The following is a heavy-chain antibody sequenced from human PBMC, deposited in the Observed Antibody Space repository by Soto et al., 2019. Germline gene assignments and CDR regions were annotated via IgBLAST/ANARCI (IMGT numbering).Heavy chain of an antibody. CDR1: GGSFSGYY. Sequence: QVQLQQWGAGLLKPSETLSLTCAVYGGSFSGYYWSWIRQPPGKGLEWIGEINHSGSTNYNPSLTRRVTIXVXTXXNQLSLKLSSVTAADTAVYYCAIVGALGSSSCFDYWGQGTLVTVSS. J-gene: IGHJ4*02. V-gene: IGHV4-34*01. CDR2: INHSGST. D-gene: IGHD6-13*01. CDR3: AIVGALGSSSCFDY.